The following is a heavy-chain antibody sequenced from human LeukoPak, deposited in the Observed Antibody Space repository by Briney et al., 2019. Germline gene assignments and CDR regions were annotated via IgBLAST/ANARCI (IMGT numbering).Heavy chain of an antibody. CDR3: AKSAYSSSCSSFDY. CDR1: GFTFSSYA. J-gene: IGHJ4*02. CDR2: ISGSSGST. V-gene: IGHV3-23*01. Sequence: GGSLRLSCTASGFTFSSYAMSWVRQAPGKGLEWVSAISGSSGSTYYTDSVKGRFTIFRDNSKNTLYLQMSSLRAEDTAIYYCAKSAYSSSCSSFDYWGQGTLVTVSS. D-gene: IGHD6-13*01.